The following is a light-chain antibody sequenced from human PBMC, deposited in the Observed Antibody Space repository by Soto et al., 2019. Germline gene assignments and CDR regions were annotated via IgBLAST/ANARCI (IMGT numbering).Light chain of an antibody. CDR2: DVN. Sequence: QSVLTQPPSASGSPGQSVAISCSGTSSDVGGYNYVSWYQQHPGKAPKLMIYDVNKRPSGVPDRFSGSKSGNTASLTISGLQAEDEADYCCCSYAGSYTYVFGTGTKLTVL. CDR1: SSDVGGYNY. CDR3: CSYAGSYTYV. V-gene: IGLV2-11*01. J-gene: IGLJ1*01.